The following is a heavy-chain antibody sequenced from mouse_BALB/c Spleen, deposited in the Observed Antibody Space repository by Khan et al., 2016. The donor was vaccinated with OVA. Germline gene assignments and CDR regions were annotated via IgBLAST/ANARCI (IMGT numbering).Heavy chain of an antibody. CDR1: GSSLTTYG. CDR2: IWSGGIT. D-gene: IGHD2-4*01. V-gene: IGHV2-2*02. Sequence: QVQLKKSGPGLGKPYKTLSITCKVPGSSLTTYGVHGVGQSPGKGREWWGVIWSGGITTYNEPFISILSISKDNSNSQVFFKMNSLQANDTAIYYCARNYDYDEGLAYWGQGTLVTVSA. CDR3: ARNYDYDEGLAY. J-gene: IGHJ3*01.